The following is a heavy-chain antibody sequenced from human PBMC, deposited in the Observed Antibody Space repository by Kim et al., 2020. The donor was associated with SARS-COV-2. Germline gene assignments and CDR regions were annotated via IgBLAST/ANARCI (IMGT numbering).Heavy chain of an antibody. CDR3: ARLEFDSRDSSSWAIADH. CDR2: IDPSDSYT. D-gene: IGHD6-13*01. J-gene: IGHJ4*02. CDR1: GYRFTSYW. Sequence: GESLKISCKGSGYRFTSYWISWVRQMPGKGLEWMGRIDPSDSYTNYSPSFQGHVTISADKSISTAYLQWSSLKASDTAMYFCARLEFDSRDSSSWAIADHWGQGTLVTGSS. V-gene: IGHV5-10-1*01.